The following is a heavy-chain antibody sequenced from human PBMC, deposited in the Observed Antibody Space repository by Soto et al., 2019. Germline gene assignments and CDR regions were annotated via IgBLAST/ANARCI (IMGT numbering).Heavy chain of an antibody. CDR3: ARLGAFYQAMDS. CDR1: DGSLSPNY. CDR2: IYYAGTT. D-gene: IGHD2-2*01. Sequence: PSETLSLTCTVSDGSLSPNYWSWIRQPPGKGLEWLGYIYYAGTTTHNPSLQSRVSISLDTSKNEVSLKLTSVTAADTAVYFCARLGAFYQAMDSWGQGTLVTVSS. V-gene: IGHV4-59*08. J-gene: IGHJ1*01.